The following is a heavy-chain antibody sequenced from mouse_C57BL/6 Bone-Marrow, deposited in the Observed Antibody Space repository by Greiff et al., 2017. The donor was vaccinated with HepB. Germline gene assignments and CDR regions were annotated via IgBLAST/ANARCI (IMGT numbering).Heavy chain of an antibody. CDR1: GYTFTDYN. J-gene: IGHJ2*01. CDR2: INPNNGGT. V-gene: IGHV1-22*01. D-gene: IGHD1-1*01. CDR3: YYGSSYYFDY. Sequence: EVQRVESGPELVKPGASVKMSCKASGYTFTDYNMHWVKQSHGKSLEWIGYINPNNGGTSYNQKFKGKATLTVNKSSSTAYMELRSLTSEDSAVYYCYYGSSYYFDYWGQGTTLTVSS.